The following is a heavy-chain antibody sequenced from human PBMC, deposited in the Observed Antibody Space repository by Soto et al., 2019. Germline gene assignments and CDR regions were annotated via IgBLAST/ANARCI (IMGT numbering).Heavy chain of an antibody. J-gene: IGHJ6*03. Sequence: SETLSLTCAVYGGSFSGYYWSWIRQPPGKGLEWIGEINHSGSTNYNPSLKSRVTISVDTSKNQFSLKLSSVTAADTAVYYCARGRIAARQLKYYYMDVWGKGTTVTVSS. V-gene: IGHV4-34*01. CDR2: INHSGST. CDR1: GGSFSGYY. CDR3: ARGRIAARQLKYYYMDV. D-gene: IGHD6-6*01.